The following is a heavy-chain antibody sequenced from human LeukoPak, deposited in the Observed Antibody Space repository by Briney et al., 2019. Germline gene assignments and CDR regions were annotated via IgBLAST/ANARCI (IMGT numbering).Heavy chain of an antibody. Sequence: SETLSLTCTVSGGSISSSSYYWGWIRQPPGKGLEWIGSIYYSGSTYYNPSLKSRVTMSVDTSKNQFSLKLSSVTAADTAVYYCARGERITIFGVVIPYFDYWGQGTLVTVSS. CDR2: IYYSGST. J-gene: IGHJ4*02. CDR3: ARGERITIFGVVIPYFDY. D-gene: IGHD3-3*01. CDR1: GGSISSSSYY. V-gene: IGHV4-39*07.